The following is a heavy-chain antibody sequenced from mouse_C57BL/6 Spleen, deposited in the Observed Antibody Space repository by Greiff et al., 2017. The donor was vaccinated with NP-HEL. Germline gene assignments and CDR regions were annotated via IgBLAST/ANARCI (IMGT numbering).Heavy chain of an antibody. CDR1: GFTFSSYA. Sequence: EVKLVESGGGLVKPGGSLKLSCAASGFTFSSYAMSWVRQTPEKRLEWVATISDGGSYTYYPDNVKGRCTISRDNAKNNLYLQMSHLKSEDTAMYYCARDLTTVVEDWYFDVWGTGTTVTVSS. D-gene: IGHD1-1*01. CDR2: ISDGGSYT. J-gene: IGHJ1*03. CDR3: ARDLTTVVEDWYFDV. V-gene: IGHV5-4*01.